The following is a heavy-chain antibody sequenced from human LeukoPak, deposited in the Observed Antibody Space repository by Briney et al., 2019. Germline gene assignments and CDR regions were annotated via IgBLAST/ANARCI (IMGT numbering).Heavy chain of an antibody. J-gene: IGHJ4*02. CDR2: AAGRGGAT. V-gene: IGHV3-23*01. CDR3: AKGPMIVVSYFDY. D-gene: IGHD3-22*01. CDR1: GFTFSDYA. Sequence: GGSLRLSCAASGFTFSDYAMNWVRQAPGRGLEWVAHAAGRGGATYYADSVKGRFTISRDNSKNTLYLQMNSLRAEDTAVYYCAKGPMIVVSYFDYWGQGTLVTVSS.